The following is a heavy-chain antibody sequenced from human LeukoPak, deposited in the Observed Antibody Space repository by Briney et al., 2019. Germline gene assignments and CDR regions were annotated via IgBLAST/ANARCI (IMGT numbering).Heavy chain of an antibody. J-gene: IGHJ6*02. Sequence: GGSLRLSCAASGFTFSSYWMSWVRQAPGKGLEWVANIKQDGSEKYYVDSVKGRFTISRDNAKNSLYLQMNSLRAEDTAVYYCASSYYDILTGYSYGMDVWGQGTTVTVSS. CDR1: GFTFSSYW. V-gene: IGHV3-7*01. CDR3: ASSYYDILTGYSYGMDV. CDR2: IKQDGSEK. D-gene: IGHD3-9*01.